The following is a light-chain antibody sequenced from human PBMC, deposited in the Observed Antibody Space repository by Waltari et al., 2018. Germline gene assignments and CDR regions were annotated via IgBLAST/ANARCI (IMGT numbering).Light chain of an antibody. J-gene: IGKJ4*01. Sequence: EIVMTQSPATLSVSPGERATLSCRASQSVSGNLAWYQQQPDQAPRLLIYGASTRDTGIPARFSGSGSGTEFTLTISSLQSEDFAVYYCQQYNNWPRTFGGGTKVEIK. V-gene: IGKV3-15*01. CDR2: GAS. CDR3: QQYNNWPRT. CDR1: QSVSGN.